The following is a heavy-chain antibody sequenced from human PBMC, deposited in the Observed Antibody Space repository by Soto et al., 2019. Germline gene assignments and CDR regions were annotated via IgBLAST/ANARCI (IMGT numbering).Heavy chain of an antibody. V-gene: IGHV3-33*01. CDR1: GFTFTAYG. CDR2: TWSDGTKK. J-gene: IGHJ6*02. Sequence: QVQLVESGGGVVQPGRSLRLSCAASGFTFTAYGMHWVRQAPGKGLEWVAGTWSDGTKKYYADSVKGRFTISRDNSKNTLYLQMNSLRAEDTAVYYCASLWDLHDYYPMDVWGQGTTVTVSS. D-gene: IGHD1-26*01. CDR3: ASLWDLHDYYPMDV.